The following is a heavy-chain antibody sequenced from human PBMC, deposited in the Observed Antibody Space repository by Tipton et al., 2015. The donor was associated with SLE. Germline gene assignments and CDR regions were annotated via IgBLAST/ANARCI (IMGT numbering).Heavy chain of an antibody. D-gene: IGHD6-13*01. Sequence: TLSLTCTVSGDSINSGTYYWSWIRQPAGKGLEWIGNIYTSESTNYNPSLKSRVTISVDTSKNQFSLKLSSVTAADTAVYYCARDGHRAGEFDYWGQGTLVTVSS. CDR2: IYTSEST. J-gene: IGHJ4*02. CDR3: ARDGHRAGEFDY. CDR1: GDSINSGTYY. V-gene: IGHV4-61*09.